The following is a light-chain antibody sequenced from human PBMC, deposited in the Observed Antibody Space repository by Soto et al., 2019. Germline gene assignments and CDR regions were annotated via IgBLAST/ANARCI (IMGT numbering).Light chain of an antibody. J-gene: IGKJ2*01. CDR3: HQYGTSPPYT. Sequence: EIVLTQSPGTLSLSPGERDTLSCRASQTVSSSYLAWYQQKPGQAPRLLIYGASSRATGMPDRFSGSGSGKVFTLTIGRLEPDVVAVYFCHQYGTSPPYTFGQVTKLEMK. CDR2: GAS. CDR1: QTVSSSY. V-gene: IGKV3-20*01.